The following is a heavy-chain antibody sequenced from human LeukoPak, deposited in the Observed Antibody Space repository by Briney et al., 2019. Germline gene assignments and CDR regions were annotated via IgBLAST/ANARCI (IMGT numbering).Heavy chain of an antibody. V-gene: IGHV1-2*02. CDR2: INPNSGGT. J-gene: IGHJ5*02. CDR1: GYTFTGYY. Sequence: ASVKVSGKASGYTFTGYYMRWVRQAPGQGLEWMGWINPNSGGTNYAQKFQGRVTMTTDTSMSTAYMELSRLTSDDTAVYYCARAGGRSWFDPWGQGTLVTVSS. CDR3: ARAGGRSWFDP.